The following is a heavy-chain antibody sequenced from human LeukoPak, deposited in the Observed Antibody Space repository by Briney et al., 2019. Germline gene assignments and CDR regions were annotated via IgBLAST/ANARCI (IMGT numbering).Heavy chain of an antibody. J-gene: IGHJ6*02. Sequence: GASVKVSCKTSGGTFSSSAVSWVRQAPGQGLEWMGGIIPIFGTANYAQKFQGRVTITADESTSTAYMELSSLRSEDTAVYYCAHTGVAAAGTFVGYYYYGMDVWGQGTTVTVSS. V-gene: IGHV1-69*13. D-gene: IGHD6-13*01. CDR2: IIPIFGTA. CDR3: AHTGVAAAGTFVGYYYYGMDV. CDR1: GGTFSSSA.